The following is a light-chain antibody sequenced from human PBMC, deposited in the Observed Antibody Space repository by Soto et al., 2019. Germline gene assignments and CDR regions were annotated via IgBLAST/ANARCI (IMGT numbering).Light chain of an antibody. CDR1: QSVSSN. V-gene: IGKV3-15*01. Sequence: EIVMTHSPATLSVSPGARATLSCRASQSVSSNLAWYQQKPGQAPRLLIYGASTRATGIPARFSGSGSGTEFTLTISSLQSEDFAVYYCQQYNNWPPFSFGPGTKVDIK. J-gene: IGKJ3*01. CDR3: QQYNNWPPFS. CDR2: GAS.